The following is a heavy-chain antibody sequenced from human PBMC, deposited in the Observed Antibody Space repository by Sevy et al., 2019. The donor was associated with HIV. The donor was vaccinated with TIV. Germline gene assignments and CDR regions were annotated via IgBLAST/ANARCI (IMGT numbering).Heavy chain of an antibody. J-gene: IGHJ4*02. CDR3: ATTKDYYDSSGYPYDY. D-gene: IGHD3-22*01. V-gene: IGHV1-24*01. CDR2: FDPEDDER. CDR1: GYTLTELS. Sequence: ASVKVSCKDSGYTLTELSMHWVRQAPGKGLEWMGTFDPEDDERIYAQKFQGRVTMTEDTSTDTAYMELSSLRSEDTAVYYCATTKDYYDSSGYPYDYWGQGTLVTVSS.